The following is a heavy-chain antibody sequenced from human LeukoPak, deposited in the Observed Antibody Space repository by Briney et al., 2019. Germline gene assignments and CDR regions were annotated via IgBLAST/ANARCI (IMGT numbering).Heavy chain of an antibody. CDR1: GFTFSSYV. J-gene: IGHJ4*02. CDR2: ISGSGGSK. CDR3: AKDPTELGILPMDY. V-gene: IGHV3-23*01. Sequence: GGSLRLSCAASGFTFSSYVMNWVRQAPGKGLEWVSGISGSGGSKNYADSVKGRFTISRDNSKNTLYLQINSLRTEDTAVYYCAKDPTELGILPMDYWGQGTLVTVSS. D-gene: IGHD1-1*01.